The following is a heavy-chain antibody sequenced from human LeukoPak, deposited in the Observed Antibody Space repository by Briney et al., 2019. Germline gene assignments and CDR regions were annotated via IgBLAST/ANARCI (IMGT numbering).Heavy chain of an antibody. J-gene: IGHJ5*02. CDR3: ARDTHLGVVPPAMRGYNWFDT. D-gene: IGHD2-2*01. Sequence: GGSLRLSCAASGFTFSSYWMYWVRQAPGKGLVWVSRINSDGSTTSYADSVKGRFTISRDNSKNTLFLQMNGLRAEDTALYYCARDTHLGVVPPAMRGYNWFDTWGQGTLVTVSS. V-gene: IGHV3-74*01. CDR2: INSDGSTT. CDR1: GFTFSSYW.